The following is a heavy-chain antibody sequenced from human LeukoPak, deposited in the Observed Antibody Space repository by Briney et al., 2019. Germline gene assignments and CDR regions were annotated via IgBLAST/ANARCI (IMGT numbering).Heavy chain of an antibody. Sequence: PGGSLRLSCAASGFTFRSHGMHWVRQAPGKGLEWVAFIWYDGSNKYYTDSVKGRFTISRDNSKNTLYLQMNSLRAEDTAVYYCARVPCSGGSCYRSYWYFDLWGRGTLVTVSS. V-gene: IGHV3-33*01. D-gene: IGHD2-15*01. J-gene: IGHJ2*01. CDR1: GFTFRSHG. CDR2: IWYDGSNK. CDR3: ARVPCSGGSCYRSYWYFDL.